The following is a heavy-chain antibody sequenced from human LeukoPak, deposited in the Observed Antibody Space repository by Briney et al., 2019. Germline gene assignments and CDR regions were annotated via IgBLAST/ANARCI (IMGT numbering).Heavy chain of an antibody. CDR2: TYYSGST. CDR1: GDSLSIYS. V-gene: IGHV4-59*01. CDR3: ARESYYYGMDV. J-gene: IGHJ6*01. Sequence: PETLSLTSTVSGDSLSIYSSSWIRQPPGKGLEWIGYTYYSGSTNYNPSPKSRVTISVDTYKDQFSLKLSSVTAADRAVYYCARESYYYGMDVWGQGTTVSVS.